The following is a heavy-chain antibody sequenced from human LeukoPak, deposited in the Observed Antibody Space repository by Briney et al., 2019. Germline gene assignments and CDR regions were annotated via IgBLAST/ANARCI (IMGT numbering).Heavy chain of an antibody. CDR2: VYYSGST. D-gene: IGHD6-19*01. Sequence: SETLSLTCIVSGDSVSSGSYYWSWVRQPPGKGLEWIGYVYYSGSTNYNPSLKSRVTISLDTSKNQFSLRLSSVTAADTAVYYCARIKSSGWYYDYWGQGTLVTVSS. V-gene: IGHV4-61*01. CDR3: ARIKSSGWYYDY. J-gene: IGHJ4*02. CDR1: GDSVSSGSYY.